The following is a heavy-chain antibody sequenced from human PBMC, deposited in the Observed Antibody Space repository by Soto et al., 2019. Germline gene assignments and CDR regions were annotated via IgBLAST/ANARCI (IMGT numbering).Heavy chain of an antibody. CDR2: IIPIFGTA. D-gene: IGHD2-21*02. CDR1: GGTFSSYA. Sequence: GASVKVSCKASGGTFSSYAISWVRQAPGQGLEWMGGIIPIFGTANYAQKFQGRVTITADKSTSTAYMELSSLRSEDTAVYYCASDTPAYCGGDCYPYYYYGMDVWGQGTKVTVSS. CDR3: ASDTPAYCGGDCYPYYYYGMDV. J-gene: IGHJ6*02. V-gene: IGHV1-69*06.